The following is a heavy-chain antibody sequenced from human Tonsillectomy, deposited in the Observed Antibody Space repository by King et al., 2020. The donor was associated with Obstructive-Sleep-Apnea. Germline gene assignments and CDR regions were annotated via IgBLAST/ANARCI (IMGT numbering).Heavy chain of an antibody. J-gene: IGHJ4*02. Sequence: QVTLKESGPTLVKPTQTLTLTCTFSGFSLNSSGVGVGWIRQPPGKALEWLELIYWDDDKRYTPSLKSRLTITKDTSTNQVVLTMTNLDPLDTAKYYCAQKGFRFWESISFDYWGQGTLVTVSS. V-gene: IGHV2-5*02. CDR3: AQKGFRFWESISFDY. CDR1: GFSLNSSGVG. CDR2: IYWDDDK. D-gene: IGHD3-10*01.